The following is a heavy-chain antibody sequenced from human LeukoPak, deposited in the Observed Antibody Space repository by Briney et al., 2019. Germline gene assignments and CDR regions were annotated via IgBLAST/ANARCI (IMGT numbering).Heavy chain of an antibody. CDR1: GYTFTSYG. Sequence: SVKVSCKASGYTFTSYGISWVRQAPGQGLEWMGGIIPIFGTANYAQKFQGRVTITADESTSTAYMELSSLRSEDTAVYYCARGGRYFDWLPTFDYWGQGTLVTVSS. D-gene: IGHD3-9*01. CDR2: IIPIFGTA. CDR3: ARGGRYFDWLPTFDY. J-gene: IGHJ4*02. V-gene: IGHV1-69*13.